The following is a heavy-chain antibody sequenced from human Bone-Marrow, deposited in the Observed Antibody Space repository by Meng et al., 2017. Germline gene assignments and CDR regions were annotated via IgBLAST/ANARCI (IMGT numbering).Heavy chain of an antibody. D-gene: IGHD3-22*01. CDR2: IIPIFGTA. V-gene: IGHV1-69*06. Sequence: SVKVSCKASGDTFSSYAMSWVRQAPGQGLEWMGGIIPIFGTANYAQKFQGRVTITADKSTSTAYMELSSLRSEDTAVYYCASLLRQTYDSSGYYYYDYYYYGMDVWGQGTTVTVSS. CDR1: GDTFSSYA. J-gene: IGHJ6*02. CDR3: ASLLRQTYDSSGYYYYDYYYYGMDV.